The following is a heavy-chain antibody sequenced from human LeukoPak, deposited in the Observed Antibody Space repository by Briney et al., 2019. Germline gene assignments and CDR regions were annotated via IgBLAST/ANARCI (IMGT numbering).Heavy chain of an antibody. J-gene: IGHJ4*02. CDR2: ISGSGGST. CDR1: GFTFSSYG. CDR3: AKGYYYDSSGSIPFDY. D-gene: IGHD3-22*01. Sequence: GGTLRLSCAASGFTFSSYGMSWVRQAPGKGLERVLAISGSGGSTYYADSVKGRFTISRDNSKNTLYLQMNSLRAEATAVYYCAKGYYYDSSGSIPFDYWGQGTLVTVSS. V-gene: IGHV3-23*01.